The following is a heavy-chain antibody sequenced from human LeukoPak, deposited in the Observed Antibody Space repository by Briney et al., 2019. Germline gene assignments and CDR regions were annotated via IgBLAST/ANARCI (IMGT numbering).Heavy chain of an antibody. CDR1: GFTLSSYA. V-gene: IGHV3-23*01. Sequence: GGSLRLSCAASGFTLSSYAMSWVRQAPGKGLEWVSAISDTGNTYHADSVKGRFAISRDSSKNTLFLQMNRLRPEDAAVYYCAKAPVTTCRGAFCYPFDYWGLGTLVTVSS. D-gene: IGHD2-15*01. CDR2: ISDTGNT. J-gene: IGHJ4*02. CDR3: AKAPVTTCRGAFCYPFDY.